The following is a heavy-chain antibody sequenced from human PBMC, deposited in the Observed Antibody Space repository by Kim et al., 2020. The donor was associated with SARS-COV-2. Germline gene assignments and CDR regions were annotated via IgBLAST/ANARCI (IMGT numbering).Heavy chain of an antibody. J-gene: IGHJ6*03. CDR1: GFTFSSYG. V-gene: IGHV3-33*01. CDR3: ARGRGERDYYYYYMDV. Sequence: GGSLRLSCAASGFTFSSYGMHWVRQAPGKGLEWVAVIWYDGSNKYYADSVKGRFTISRDNSKNTLYLQTNSLRAEDTAVYYCARGRGERDYYYYYMDVWGKGTTVTVSS. CDR2: IWYDGSNK. D-gene: IGHD3-16*01.